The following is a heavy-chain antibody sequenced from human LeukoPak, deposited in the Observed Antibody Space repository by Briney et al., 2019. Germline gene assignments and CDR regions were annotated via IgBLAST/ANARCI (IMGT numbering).Heavy chain of an antibody. J-gene: IGHJ6*02. V-gene: IGHV1-8*01. CDR1: GYTFTIYD. Sequence: GASVKVSCKASGYTFTIYDINWVRQATGQGLEWMGWMNPNSGNTGYAQKFQGRVTMTRNTSISTAYMELSSLRSEDTAVYYCARVFMVRGVITSYYYYYGMDVWGQGTTVTVSS. D-gene: IGHD3-10*01. CDR2: MNPNSGNT. CDR3: ARVFMVRGVITSYYYYYGMDV.